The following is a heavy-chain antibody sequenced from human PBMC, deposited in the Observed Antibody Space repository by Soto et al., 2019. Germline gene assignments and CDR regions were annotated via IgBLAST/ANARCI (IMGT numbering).Heavy chain of an antibody. Sequence: SETLSLTCTVSGGSISSYYWSWIRQPPGKGLEWIGNIQFSGNTNYNPSLKSRITILIDTSKKQFSLKLNSLTAADTAVYYCGRSKGDYVDYWGQGTLVTVSS. CDR1: GGSISSYY. CDR3: GRSKGDYVDY. V-gene: IGHV4-59*12. CDR2: IQFSGNT. J-gene: IGHJ4*02.